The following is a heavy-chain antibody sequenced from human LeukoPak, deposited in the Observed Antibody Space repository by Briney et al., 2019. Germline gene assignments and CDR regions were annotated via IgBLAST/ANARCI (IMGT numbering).Heavy chain of an antibody. CDR3: AKDVRSGWYHGMDV. V-gene: IGHV3-9*01. J-gene: IGHJ6*02. CDR1: GFTFDDYA. CDR2: ISWNSGSI. D-gene: IGHD6-19*01. Sequence: SGGSLRLSCAASGFTFDDYAMHWVRQAPGKGLEWVSGISWNSGSIGYADSVKGRFTISRDNAKNSLYLQMNSLRAEDTALYYCAKDVRSGWYHGMDVWGQGTTVTVSS.